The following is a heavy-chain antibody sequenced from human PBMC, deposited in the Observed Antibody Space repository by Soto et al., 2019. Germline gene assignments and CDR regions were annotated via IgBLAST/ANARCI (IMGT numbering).Heavy chain of an antibody. Sequence: SETLSLTCTVSGGSISSYYWSWIRQPPGKGLEWIGYIYYSGSTNYNPSLKSRVTISVDTSKNQFSLKLSSVTAADTAVYYCARGYSSSWYTGYYYYYYGMDVWGQGTTVTVSS. V-gene: IGHV4-59*01. J-gene: IGHJ6*02. D-gene: IGHD6-13*01. CDR3: ARGYSSSWYTGYYYYYYGMDV. CDR2: IYYSGST. CDR1: GGSISSYY.